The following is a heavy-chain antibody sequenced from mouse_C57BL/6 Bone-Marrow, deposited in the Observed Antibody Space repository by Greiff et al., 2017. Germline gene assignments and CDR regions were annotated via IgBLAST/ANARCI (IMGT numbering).Heavy chain of an antibody. J-gene: IGHJ4*01. CDR3: ARGTTVARHYYAMDY. CDR1: GFPFSDYG. V-gene: IGHV5-17*01. Sequence: EVHLVESGGGLVKPGGSLKLSCAASGFPFSDYGLHWVSPAQEKGLEWVAYISSGSSTIYYADTVKGRFTISRDNAKNTMFLQMTSLRSEDTARYYCARGTTVARHYYAMDYWGQGTSVTVSS. D-gene: IGHD1-1*01. CDR2: ISSGSSTI.